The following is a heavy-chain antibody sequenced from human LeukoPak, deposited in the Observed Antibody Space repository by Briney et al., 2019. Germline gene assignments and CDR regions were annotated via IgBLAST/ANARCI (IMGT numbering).Heavy chain of an antibody. CDR3: AINPQTLVPAAISNWFDP. D-gene: IGHD2-2*01. Sequence: GASVKVSCKASGYTFTGYYMHWVRQAPGQGLEWMGWINPNSGGTNYAQKFQGRVTMTRDTSISTAYMELSRLRSDDTAVYYCAINPQTLVPAAISNWFDPWGQGTLVTVSS. V-gene: IGHV1-2*02. CDR2: INPNSGGT. CDR1: GYTFTGYY. J-gene: IGHJ5*02.